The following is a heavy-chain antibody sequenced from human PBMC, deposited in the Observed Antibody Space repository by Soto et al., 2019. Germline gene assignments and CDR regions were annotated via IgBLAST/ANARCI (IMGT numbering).Heavy chain of an antibody. V-gene: IGHV3-74*01. Sequence: PGGSLRLSCAASGFTFSNYWMHWVRQAPGKGLVWVSRVDGEGSGTSYADSVKGRFTISRDNAKNTLYLQMNSLRSEDTAVYYCGSVFEYWGQGTPVTVSS. CDR1: GFTFSNYW. CDR3: GSVFEY. J-gene: IGHJ4*02. CDR2: VDGEGSGT.